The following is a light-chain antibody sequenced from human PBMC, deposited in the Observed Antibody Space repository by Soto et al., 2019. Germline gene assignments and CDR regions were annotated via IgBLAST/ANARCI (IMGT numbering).Light chain of an antibody. CDR3: QQYGSSPPRT. CDR2: DAS. V-gene: IGKV3-11*01. CDR1: QSVSSY. Sequence: EIVLTQSPATLSLSPWERATLSCRASQSVSSYLAWYQQKPGQAPRLLIYDASNRATGIPARFSGSGSGADFTLSISRLEPEDFAVYYCQQYGSSPPRTFGQGTKVDIK. J-gene: IGKJ1*01.